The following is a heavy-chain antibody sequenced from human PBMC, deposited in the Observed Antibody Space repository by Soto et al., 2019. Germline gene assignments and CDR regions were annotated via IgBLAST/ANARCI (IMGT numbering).Heavy chain of an antibody. Sequence: EAQLVESGGGVVQPGGSLRLSCAASGFTFSGYWMHWVRQAPVRGLVWVSRINGDGTTTHYADSVQGCFTISRDNAKNTLYLQINSLRAEDTAVYSCVRSREVYNLVADYWGQGTLVTVSS. CDR3: VRSREVYNLVADY. CDR1: GFTFSGYW. V-gene: IGHV3-74*01. J-gene: IGHJ4*02. D-gene: IGHD1-1*01. CDR2: INGDGTTT.